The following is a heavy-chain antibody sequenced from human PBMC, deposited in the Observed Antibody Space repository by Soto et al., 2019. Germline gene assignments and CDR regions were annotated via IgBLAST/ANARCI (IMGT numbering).Heavy chain of an antibody. CDR1: GGSISSSSYY. CDR3: ARIRGPNWFDP. J-gene: IGHJ5*02. Sequence: QLLDSGPGLVKPSETLSLTCTVSGGSISSSSYYWGWIRQPPGKGLEWIGSIYYSGSTYYNPSLKSRVTISVDTSKNQFSLKLSSVTAADTAVYYCARIRGPNWFDPWGQGTLVTVSS. CDR2: IYYSGST. D-gene: IGHD3-16*01. V-gene: IGHV4-39*01.